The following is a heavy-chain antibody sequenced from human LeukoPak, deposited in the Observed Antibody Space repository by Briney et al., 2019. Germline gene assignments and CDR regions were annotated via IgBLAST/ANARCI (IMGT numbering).Heavy chain of an antibody. V-gene: IGHV5-51*01. Sequence: PGESLKISCKISGYTLTNNWIGWVRQVPGKGLEWMGLIYPGYSDAKYSPSFQGQVTLSVDASISTAYLQWSSLKASDTAMYYCARHSGLGALSYYYYYMDVWGKGTTVTVSS. CDR1: GYTLTNNW. J-gene: IGHJ6*03. CDR3: ARHSGLGALSYYYYYMDV. D-gene: IGHD3-10*01. CDR2: IYPGYSDA.